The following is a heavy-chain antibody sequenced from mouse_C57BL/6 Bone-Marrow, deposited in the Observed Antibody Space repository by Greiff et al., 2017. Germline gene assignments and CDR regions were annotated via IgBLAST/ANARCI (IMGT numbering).Heavy chain of an antibody. CDR2: IHPNSGST. D-gene: IGHD2-3*01. J-gene: IGHJ2*01. CDR3: ARAGYDVSYFDY. V-gene: IGHV1-64*01. Sequence: VQLQQPGAELVKPGASVKLSCKASGYTFTSYWMHWVKQRPGQGLEWIGMIHPNSGSTNYNEKFKSKATLTVDKSSSTAYMQRSSLTSEDSAVYYCARAGYDVSYFDYWGQGTTRTVAS. CDR1: GYTFTSYW.